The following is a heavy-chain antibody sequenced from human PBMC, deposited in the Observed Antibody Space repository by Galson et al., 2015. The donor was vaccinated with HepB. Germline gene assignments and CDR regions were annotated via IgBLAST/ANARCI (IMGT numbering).Heavy chain of an antibody. Sequence: SLRLSCAASGFTFSRYGMHWVRQAPGKGLEWVAVIWYDGYNKDYADSVKGRFTISRDNSKNTLYLQMNSLRAEDTAVYYCARGEEQQLDPSDPWGLDGTHYFDHWGQGTLVTVSS. V-gene: IGHV3-33*01. D-gene: IGHD1-1*01. CDR1: GFTFSRYG. J-gene: IGHJ4*02. CDR2: IWYDGYNK. CDR3: ARGEEQQLDPSDPWGLDGTHYFDH.